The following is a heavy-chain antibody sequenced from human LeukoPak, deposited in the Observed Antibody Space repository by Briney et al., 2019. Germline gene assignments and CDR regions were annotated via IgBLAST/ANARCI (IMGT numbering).Heavy chain of an antibody. D-gene: IGHD5-18*01. CDR3: ARKVDTAMVASVSAFDI. J-gene: IGHJ3*02. CDR1: GYIFSNNW. Sequence: GESLKISCKGSGYIFSNNWIAWVRQLPGKGLEWMGIIYPGDSDTRYSPSFQGQVTISADKSISTAYLQWSSLKASDTAMYYCARKVDTAMVASVSAFDIWGQGTMVTVSS. CDR2: IYPGDSDT. V-gene: IGHV5-51*01.